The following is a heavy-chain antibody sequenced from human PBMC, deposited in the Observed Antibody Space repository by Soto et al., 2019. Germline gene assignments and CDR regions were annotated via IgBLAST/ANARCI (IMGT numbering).Heavy chain of an antibody. CDR2: IISIISYI. CDR3: ARDGDEAYYMDV. CDR1: GFTFSSYS. D-gene: IGHD2-21*02. Sequence: PGGSLRLSCAASGFTFSSYSMNWVRQAPGKGLEWVSSIISIISYIYYADSVKGRFTISRDNAKNSLYLQVNSLRAEDTAVYYCARDGDEAYYMDVWGKGTTVTVSS. J-gene: IGHJ6*03. V-gene: IGHV3-21*01.